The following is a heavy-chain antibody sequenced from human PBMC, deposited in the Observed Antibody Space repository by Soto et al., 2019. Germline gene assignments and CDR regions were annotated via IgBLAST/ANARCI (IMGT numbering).Heavy chain of an antibody. CDR1: GYSFTRYW. Sequence: PXESLKISFQGPGYSFTRYWISWVGQIPGKGLEWMGRIDPSDSYTKYSPSFQGHVTISADKSITTAYLQWSSLKASDTAMYYCASNKNWNYYYGMDVWGQGTTVTVSS. CDR2: IDPSDSYT. CDR3: ASNKNWNYYYGMDV. J-gene: IGHJ6*02. V-gene: IGHV5-10-1*01. D-gene: IGHD1-1*01.